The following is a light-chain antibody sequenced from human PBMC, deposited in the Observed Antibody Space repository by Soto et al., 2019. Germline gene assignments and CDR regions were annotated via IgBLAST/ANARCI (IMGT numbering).Light chain of an antibody. Sequence: DVVMTQSPLSLPVTLGQPASISCRSSQSIVYSDGNAYLSWFQQRPGQSPRRLIYKAFNRDSGVPDRFSGSGSGTDFTLKISRVEVEDVGVYYCMQGTHWPPVTFGQGTKLEIK. CDR2: KAF. CDR3: MQGTHWPPVT. V-gene: IGKV2-30*01. CDR1: QSIVYSDGNAY. J-gene: IGKJ2*01.